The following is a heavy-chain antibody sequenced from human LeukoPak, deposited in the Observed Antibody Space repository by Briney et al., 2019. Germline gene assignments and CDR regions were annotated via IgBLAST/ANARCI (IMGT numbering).Heavy chain of an antibody. D-gene: IGHD1-26*01. Sequence: SETLSLTCTVSGRSISSSSYYWGWIRQPPGKGLEWIGSIYYSGSTYYNPSLKSRVTISVDTSKNQFSLKLSSVTAADTAVYYCARDRDSGSSSNRFFFDYWGQGTLVTVSS. CDR3: ARDRDSGSSSNRFFFDY. J-gene: IGHJ4*02. V-gene: IGHV4-39*07. CDR1: GRSISSSSYY. CDR2: IYYSGST.